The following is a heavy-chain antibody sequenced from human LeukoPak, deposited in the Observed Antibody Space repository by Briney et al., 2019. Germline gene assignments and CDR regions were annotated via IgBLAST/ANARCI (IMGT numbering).Heavy chain of an antibody. J-gene: IGHJ6*02. CDR2: ISSSSSYI. CDR1: GFTFSSYS. CDR3: ARDRLTSSMIVVVITTGAYYGMDV. Sequence: SGGSLRLSCAASGFTFSSYSMNWVRQAPGKGLEWVSSISSSSSYIYYADSVKGRFTISRDNAENSLYLQMNSLRAEDTAVYYCARDRLTSSMIVVVITTGAYYGMDVWGQGTTVTVSS. D-gene: IGHD3-22*01. V-gene: IGHV3-21*01.